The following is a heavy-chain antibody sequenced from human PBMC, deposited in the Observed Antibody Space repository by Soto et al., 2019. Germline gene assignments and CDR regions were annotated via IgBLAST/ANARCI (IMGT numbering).Heavy chain of an antibody. J-gene: IGHJ4*02. CDR1: GFSLNTRGVG. D-gene: IGHD3-22*01. CDR2: ISWDGEK. CDR3: ARNKAYYYDSSGYYIDY. V-gene: IGHV2-5*02. Sequence: SGPTLVNPTQTLTLTCTFSGFSLNTRGVGVGWIRQPPGKALEWLALISWDGEKRYSPSLKSRLTITKDTSENQVVLTMTNMDPVDTAMYYCARNKAYYYDSSGYYIDYWGQGTLVTVSS.